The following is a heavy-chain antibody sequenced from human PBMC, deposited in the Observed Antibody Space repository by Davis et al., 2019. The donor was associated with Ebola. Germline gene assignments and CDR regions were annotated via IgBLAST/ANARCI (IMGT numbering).Heavy chain of an antibody. Sequence: PGGSLRLSCAASGFTFSSYGMHWVRQAPGKGLEWVAVISYDGSNKYYADSVKGRFTISRDNSKNTLYLQMNSLRAEDTAVYYCARGGDTIFGVVITDDAFDIWGQGTMVTVSS. D-gene: IGHD3-3*01. V-gene: IGHV3-30*03. CDR3: ARGGDTIFGVVITDDAFDI. CDR2: ISYDGSNK. J-gene: IGHJ3*02. CDR1: GFTFSSYG.